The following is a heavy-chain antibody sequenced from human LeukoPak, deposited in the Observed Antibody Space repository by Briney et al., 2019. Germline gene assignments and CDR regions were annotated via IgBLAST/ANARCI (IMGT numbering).Heavy chain of an antibody. CDR1: GFTFSSYG. CDR3: ARDRGYSYGHSFDY. D-gene: IGHD5-18*01. CDR2: IWFDGSNK. V-gene: IGHV3-33*01. J-gene: IGHJ4*02. Sequence: PGGSLRLSCAASGFTFSSYGMHWVRQAPGKGLEWVALIWFDGSNKYYADSVKGRFTISRDNSKNTLYLQMDSLRDEDMAVYYCARDRGYSYGHSFDYWGQGTLVTVSS.